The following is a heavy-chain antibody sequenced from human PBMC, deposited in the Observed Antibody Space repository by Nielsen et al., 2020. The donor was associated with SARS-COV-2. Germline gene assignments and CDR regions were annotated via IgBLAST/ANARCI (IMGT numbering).Heavy chain of an antibody. J-gene: IGHJ5*02. D-gene: IGHD3-9*01. Sequence: GDSLKISCAASGFTFSSYTMNWVRQAPGKGLEWVSSISPSLSRTGYHINYADSVKGRFTISRDNAKNSVYLQMDSLRAEDTAMYFCARVASSWSTISYFGPWGQGTLVTVSS. CDR3: ARVASSWSTISYFGP. CDR1: GFTFSSYT. CDR2: ISPSLSRTGYHI. V-gene: IGHV3-21*01.